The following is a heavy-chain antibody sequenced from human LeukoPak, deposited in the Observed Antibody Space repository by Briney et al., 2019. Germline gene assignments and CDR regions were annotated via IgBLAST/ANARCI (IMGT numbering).Heavy chain of an antibody. CDR3: ARERGDIVVVPAAGLYNWFDP. CDR2: IIPIFGTA. J-gene: IGHJ5*02. Sequence: GASVKVSCKASGGTFSSYAISWVRQAPGQGLEWVGGIIPIFGTANYAQKFQGRVTITADESTSTAYMELSSLRSEDTAVYYCARERGDIVVVPAAGLYNWFDPWGQGTLVTVSS. V-gene: IGHV1-69*13. D-gene: IGHD2-2*01. CDR1: GGTFSSYA.